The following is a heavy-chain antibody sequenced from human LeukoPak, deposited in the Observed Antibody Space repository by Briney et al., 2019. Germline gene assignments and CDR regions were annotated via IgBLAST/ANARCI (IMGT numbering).Heavy chain of an antibody. CDR1: GFTFSSYS. V-gene: IGHV3-21*01. D-gene: IGHD2-2*01. J-gene: IGHJ4*02. CDR2: ISSSSSYI. Sequence: GGSLRLSCAASGFTFSSYSMNWVRQASGKGLEWVSSISSSSSYIYYADSVKGRFTISRDNAKNSLYLQMNSLRAEDTAVYYCARALGQLLSLDFGYWGQGTLVTVCS. CDR3: ARALGQLLSLDFGY.